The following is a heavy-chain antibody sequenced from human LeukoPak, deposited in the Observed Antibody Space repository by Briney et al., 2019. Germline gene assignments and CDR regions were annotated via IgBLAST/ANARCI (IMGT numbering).Heavy chain of an antibody. V-gene: IGHV3-30-3*01. J-gene: IGHJ4*02. CDR1: GFTFSSYA. CDR3: AKDRGGSGWQFDS. Sequence: GGSLRLSCAASGFTFSSYAMHWVRQAPGKGLEWVAVISYDGSNKYYADSVKGRFIISRDNSRNTKNTLYLQMNSLRAEDTAVYYCAKDRGGSGWQFDSWGQGTLVTVSS. D-gene: IGHD6-19*01. CDR2: ISYDGSNK.